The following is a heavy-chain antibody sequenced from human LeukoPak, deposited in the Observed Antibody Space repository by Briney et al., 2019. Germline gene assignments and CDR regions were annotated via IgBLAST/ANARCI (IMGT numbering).Heavy chain of an antibody. J-gene: IGHJ6*03. D-gene: IGHD6-13*01. CDR3: ARGIAAAGYYYYYYMDV. Sequence: GASVKVSCKASGYTFTGYYMHWVRQAPGQGLEWMGWTNPNSGGTNYAQKFQGRVTMTRDTSISTAYMELSRLRSDDTAVYYCARGIAAAGYYYYYYMDVWGKGTTVTVSS. CDR2: TNPNSGGT. V-gene: IGHV1-2*02. CDR1: GYTFTGYY.